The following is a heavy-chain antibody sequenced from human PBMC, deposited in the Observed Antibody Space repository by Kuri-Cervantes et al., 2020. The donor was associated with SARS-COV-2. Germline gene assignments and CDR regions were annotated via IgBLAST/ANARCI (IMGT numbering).Heavy chain of an antibody. CDR2: ISYDGSNK. CDR3: ARECTLECLDAFDI. Sequence: GESLKISCSASGFNYLNYAMHWVRQAPGKGLEWVAVISYDGSNKYYADSVKGRFTISRDNSKNTLYLQMNSLRAEDTAVYYCARECTLECLDAFDIWGQGTMVTVSS. J-gene: IGHJ3*02. CDR1: GFNYLNYA. D-gene: IGHD5/OR15-5a*01. V-gene: IGHV3-30-3*01.